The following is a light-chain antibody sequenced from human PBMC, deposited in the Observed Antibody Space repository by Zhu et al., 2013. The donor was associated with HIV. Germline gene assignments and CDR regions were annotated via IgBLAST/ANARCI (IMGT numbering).Light chain of an antibody. CDR1: SSNIGAGYD. CDR2: DNT. Sequence: QSVLTQPPSVSAAPGQRVTISCTGSSSNIGAGYDVHWYQHLPGTAPKLLIYDNTNRPSGVPDRFSGSKSGTSASLAITGLRAEDEANYYCQSYDISLRGVFGGGTKLTVL. J-gene: IGLJ3*02. CDR3: QSYDISLRGV. V-gene: IGLV1-40*01.